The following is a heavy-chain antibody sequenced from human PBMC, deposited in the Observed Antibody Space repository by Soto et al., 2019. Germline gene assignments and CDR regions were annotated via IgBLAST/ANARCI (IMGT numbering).Heavy chain of an antibody. CDR3: SRCAGGGGSCWIDF. CDR2: IYYSGST. Sequence: LSLTCTVSGGSISSGGYYWSWIRQHPGKGLEWIGYIYYSGSTYYNPSLKSRVTISVDTSKNQFSLKLSSVTAADTAVYYCSRCAGGGGSCWIDFWGQGTLVTVSS. J-gene: IGHJ4*02. CDR1: GGSISSGGYY. V-gene: IGHV4-31*03. D-gene: IGHD2-15*01.